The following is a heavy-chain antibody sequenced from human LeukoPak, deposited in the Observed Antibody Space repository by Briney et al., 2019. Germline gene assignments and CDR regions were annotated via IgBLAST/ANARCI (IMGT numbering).Heavy chain of an antibody. V-gene: IGHV3-74*01. CDR1: GFTFSSYW. J-gene: IGHJ4*02. CDR3: ARGPPSRNYYVGDY. CDR2: INNDGSST. Sequence: PGGSLRLSCAASGFTFSSYWMHWVRQAPGKGLVWDARINNDGSSTSYAESVKVRFTISRDNAKNTLYLQMSSLTAEDTAVYYCARGPPSRNYYVGDYWGQGTLVTVSS. D-gene: IGHD1-26*01.